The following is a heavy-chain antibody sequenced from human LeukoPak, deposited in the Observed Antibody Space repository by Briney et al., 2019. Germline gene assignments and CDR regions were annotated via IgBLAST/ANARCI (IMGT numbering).Heavy chain of an antibody. CDR3: ARARRSWGMATTPLDY. CDR1: GFTFDDYA. CDR2: ISWNSGSI. V-gene: IGHV3-9*01. Sequence: GRSLRLSCAASGFTFDDYAMHWVRQAPGKGLEWVSGISWNSGSIGYADSVKGRFTISRDNAKNSLYLQMNSLRAEDTAVYYCARARRSWGMATTPLDYWGQGTLVTVSS. D-gene: IGHD5-24*01. J-gene: IGHJ4*02.